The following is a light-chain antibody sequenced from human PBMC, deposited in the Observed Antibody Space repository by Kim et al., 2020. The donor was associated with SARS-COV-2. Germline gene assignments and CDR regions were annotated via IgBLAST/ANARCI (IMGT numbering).Light chain of an antibody. CDR2: SGS. J-gene: IGKJ2*01. CDR1: QSGCGHC. CDR3: QQYGTEPPYT. V-gene: IGKV3-20*01. Sequence: SPGDTAHLSCRASQSGCGHCLAWSQQEPGQAPRLLIYSGSSRATGVPERFSGSGSGTEFILSINRLEPEDFAMYYCQQYGTEPPYTFGQGTELEI.